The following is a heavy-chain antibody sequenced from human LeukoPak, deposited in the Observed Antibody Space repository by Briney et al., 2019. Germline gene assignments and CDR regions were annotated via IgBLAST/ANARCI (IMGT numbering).Heavy chain of an antibody. CDR2: IIPIFGTA. D-gene: IGHD1-26*01. V-gene: IGHV1-69*06. J-gene: IGHJ4*02. Sequence: ASVKVSCKASGGTLSSYAISWVRQAPGQGLEWMGGIIPIFGTANYAQKFQGRVTITADKSTSTAYMELSSLRSEDTAVYYCATRSSGSRPPYFDYWGQGTLVTVSS. CDR1: GGTLSSYA. CDR3: ATRSSGSRPPYFDY.